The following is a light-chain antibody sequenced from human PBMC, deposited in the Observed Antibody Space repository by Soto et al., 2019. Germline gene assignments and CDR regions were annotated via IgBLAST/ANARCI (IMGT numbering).Light chain of an antibody. V-gene: IGKV3D-15*01. CDR1: QSVSSK. Sequence: EIVMTQSPATLSVSPGERATLSCRASQSVSSKLAWYQQKPGQTPRLLIYGASTRATGIPARFSGSGSGTEFSLTISSLQSEDFAVYYCQQYYNWPMYTFGQGTKLEIK. CDR3: QQYYNWPMYT. CDR2: GAS. J-gene: IGKJ2*01.